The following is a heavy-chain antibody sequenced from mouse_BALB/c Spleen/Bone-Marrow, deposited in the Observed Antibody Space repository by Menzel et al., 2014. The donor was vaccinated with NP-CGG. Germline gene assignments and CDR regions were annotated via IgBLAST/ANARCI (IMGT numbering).Heavy chain of an antibody. CDR3: ARGITTVYFDY. CDR2: INPGSGGT. V-gene: IGHV1-54*01. CDR1: GYAFTNYL. Sequence: QVQLQQPGAELVRPGTSVKVSCKASGYAFTNYLIEWVKQRPGQGLEWIGVINPGSGGTNYNEKFKGKATLTADKSSSTAYMQLSSLTSDDSAVYFCARGITTVYFDYWGQGTTLTVSS. J-gene: IGHJ2*01. D-gene: IGHD1-1*01.